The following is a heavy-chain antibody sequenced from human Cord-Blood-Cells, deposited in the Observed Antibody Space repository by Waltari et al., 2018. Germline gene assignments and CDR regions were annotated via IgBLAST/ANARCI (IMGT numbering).Heavy chain of an antibody. CDR2: IGTAVDT. CDR1: GFTFSSYD. D-gene: IGHD6-13*01. Sequence: EVQLVESGGGLVQPGGSLRLSCAASGFTFSSYDMHWVRQATGKGLEWVSSIGTAVDTYYPVSVNGRFTISRENAKHSLYLQMNSLRAGDTAVYYCARSLAAGNRLGPYYYGMDVWGQGTTVTVSS. V-gene: IGHV3-13*01. J-gene: IGHJ6*02. CDR3: ARSLAAGNRLGPYYYGMDV.